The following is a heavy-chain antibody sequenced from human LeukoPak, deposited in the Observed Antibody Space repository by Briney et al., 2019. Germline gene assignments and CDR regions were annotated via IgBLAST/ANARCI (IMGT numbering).Heavy chain of an antibody. J-gene: IGHJ4*02. V-gene: IGHV4-59*01. D-gene: IGHD1-26*01. CDR3: ARARELLPNFDY. CDR1: GRSISSYY. CDR2: IYYSGST. Sequence: PSETLSLTCTVSGRSISSYYWSWIRQPPGKGLEWIGYIYYSGSTNYNPSLKSRVTISVDTSKNQFSLKLSSVTAADTAVYYCARARELLPNFDYWGQGTLVTVSS.